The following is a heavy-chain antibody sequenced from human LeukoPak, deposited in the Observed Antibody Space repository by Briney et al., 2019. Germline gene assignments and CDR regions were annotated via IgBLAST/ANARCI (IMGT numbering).Heavy chain of an antibody. D-gene: IGHD3-22*01. CDR1: GYTFTSYG. J-gene: IGHJ4*02. CDR2: ISAYNGNT. V-gene: IGHV1-18*01. CDR3: ASVDYYDSSGPTFDY. Sequence: ASVKVSRKASGYTFTSYGISWVRQAPGQGLEWMGWISAYNGNTNYAQKLQGRVTMTTDTSTSTAYMELRSLRSDDTAVYYCASVDYYDSSGPTFDYWGQGTLVTVSS.